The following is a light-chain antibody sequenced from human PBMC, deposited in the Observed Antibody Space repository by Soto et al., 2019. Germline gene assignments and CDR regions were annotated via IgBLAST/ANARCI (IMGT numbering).Light chain of an antibody. CDR3: QQYNNWPWT. CDR2: DAS. J-gene: IGKJ1*01. CDR1: QSVSSK. V-gene: IGKV3-15*01. Sequence: EIVMTQSPGTLSVSPGERATLSCRASQSVSSKLVWYQRKPGQTPRLLIYDASTRATGMPGRFSGSGSGTEFTLTISSLQSEDFAVYYCQQYNNWPWTFGQGTKVDIK.